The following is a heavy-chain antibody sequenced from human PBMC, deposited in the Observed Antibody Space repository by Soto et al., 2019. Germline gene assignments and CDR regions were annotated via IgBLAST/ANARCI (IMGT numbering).Heavy chain of an antibody. J-gene: IGHJ4*02. Sequence: EVQLVESGGGLVKPGGSLRLSCAASGFTFSNAWMNWVRQAPGKGLEWVGRIKSKTDGGTTDYAAPVKGRFTISRDDSKNTLYLQMNSLITEDTAVYYCATGSYDFWSGFEENWGQGTLVTVSS. CDR3: ATGSYDFWSGFEEN. D-gene: IGHD3-3*01. V-gene: IGHV3-15*07. CDR2: IKSKTDGGTT. CDR1: GFTFSNAW.